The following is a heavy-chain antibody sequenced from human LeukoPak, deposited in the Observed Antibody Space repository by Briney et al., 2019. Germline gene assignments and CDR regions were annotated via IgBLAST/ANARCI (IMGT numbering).Heavy chain of an antibody. V-gene: IGHV3-30*18. Sequence: GRSLRLSCAASGFTFSSYGMHWVRQAPGKGLEWVAVISYDGSNKYYADSVKGRFTISRDNSKNTLYLQMNGLRAEDTAVYYCAKDKFPRFVGGGPMSPFDYWGQGTLVTVSS. J-gene: IGHJ4*02. CDR2: ISYDGSNK. D-gene: IGHD3-10*02. CDR3: AKDKFPRFVGGGPMSPFDY. CDR1: GFTFSSYG.